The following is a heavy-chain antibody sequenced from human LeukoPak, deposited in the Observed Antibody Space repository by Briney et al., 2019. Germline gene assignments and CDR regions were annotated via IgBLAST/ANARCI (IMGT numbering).Heavy chain of an antibody. Sequence: GGSLRLSCAASGFTFSRYSMNWVRQAPGRGLEWVLAISGGGGSTYYADSVKGRFTISRDNSKNTLYLQMISLRAEDTAVYYCARAALRATPLPFGYWGQGTLVTVSS. CDR1: GFTFSRYS. V-gene: IGHV3-23*01. J-gene: IGHJ4*02. D-gene: IGHD4-17*01. CDR2: ISGGGGST. CDR3: ARAALRATPLPFGY.